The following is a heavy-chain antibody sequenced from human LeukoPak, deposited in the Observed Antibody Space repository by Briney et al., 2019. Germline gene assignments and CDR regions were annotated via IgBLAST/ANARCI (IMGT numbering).Heavy chain of an antibody. CDR1: AYTFTGYY. CDR3: ARRGFPDAFDI. Sequence: ASVKVSCKAFAYTFTGYYMHWVRQAPGQGLEWMGRINPSSGGTNYAQKFQGRVTMTRDSSINTAYVELSGLTSDDAAVYYCARRGFPDAFDIWGQGTMVTVSS. V-gene: IGHV1-2*06. CDR2: INPSSGGT. D-gene: IGHD3-10*01. J-gene: IGHJ3*02.